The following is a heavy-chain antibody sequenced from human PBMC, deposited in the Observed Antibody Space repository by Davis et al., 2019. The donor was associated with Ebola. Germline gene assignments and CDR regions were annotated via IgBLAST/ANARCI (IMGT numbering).Heavy chain of an antibody. CDR1: GGSISSYY. CDR3: ARTPQFSDYGAYFDY. D-gene: IGHD4-17*01. J-gene: IGHJ4*02. V-gene: IGHV4-34*01. Sequence: SETLSLTCTVSGGSISSYYWSWIRQPPGKGLEWIGEINHSGSTNYNPSLKSRVTISVDTSKNQFSLKVSSVTAADTATYYCARTPQFSDYGAYFDYWGQGNLVTVSS. CDR2: INHSGST.